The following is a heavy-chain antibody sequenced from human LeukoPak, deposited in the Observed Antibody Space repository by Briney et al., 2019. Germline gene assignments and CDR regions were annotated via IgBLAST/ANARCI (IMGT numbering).Heavy chain of an antibody. D-gene: IGHD1-14*01. V-gene: IGHV4-34*09. CDR3: ARGSNLYYFDY. J-gene: IGHJ4*02. CDR1: GGSFSGYY. Sequence: PSETLSLTCAVYGGSFSGYYWSWIRQPPGKGLEWIGYIYYSGSTYYNPSLKSRVTISVDTSKNQFSLKLSSVTAADTAVYYCARGSNLYYFDYWGQGTLVTVSS. CDR2: IYYSGST.